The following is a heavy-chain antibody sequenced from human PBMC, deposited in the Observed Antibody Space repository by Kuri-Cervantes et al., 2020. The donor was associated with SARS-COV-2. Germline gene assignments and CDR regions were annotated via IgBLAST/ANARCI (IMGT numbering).Heavy chain of an antibody. J-gene: IGHJ4*02. D-gene: IGHD6-13*01. Sequence: SVNVSCKASVYTFTSYDINWVRQATGQGLEWMGWMNPNSGNTNYAQKLQGRVTMTTDTSTSTAYMELRSLRSDDTAVYYCARDLDPAAVHVIDYWCQGTLVTVSS. V-gene: IGHV1-18*01. CDR3: ARDLDPAAVHVIDY. CDR2: MNPNSGNT. CDR1: VYTFTSYD.